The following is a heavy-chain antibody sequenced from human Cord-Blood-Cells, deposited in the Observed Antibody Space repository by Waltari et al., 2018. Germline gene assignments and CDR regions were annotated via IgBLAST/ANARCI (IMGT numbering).Heavy chain of an antibody. D-gene: IGHD6-6*01. CDR2: ISAYNGNT. J-gene: IGHJ6*02. V-gene: IGHV1-18*01. Sequence: QVQLVQSGAEVKKPGASVKVSCKASGYTFTSYGISWVRQAPGQGLEWMGWISAYNGNTNYAQKLHGRVTMTTDTSTSTAYMELRSLRSDYTAVYYWARTDSSSSGFYYYGMDVWGQGTTVTVSS. CDR1: GYTFTSYG. CDR3: ARTDSSSSGFYYYGMDV.